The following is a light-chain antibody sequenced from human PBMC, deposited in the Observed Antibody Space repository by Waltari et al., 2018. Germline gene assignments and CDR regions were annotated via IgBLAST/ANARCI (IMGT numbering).Light chain of an antibody. J-gene: IGLJ3*02. CDR3: CSYAGGSAWV. CDR2: EVS. CDR1: RSDVGSYSL. Sequence: QSALTQPASVSGSPGQSITISCTGTRSDVGSYSLVPWYQEHPGKAPKLLIYEVSKRPSGVSNRFSGSKSGNTASLTISGLQAEDEADYYCCSYAGGSAWVFGGGTKLTVL. V-gene: IGLV2-23*02.